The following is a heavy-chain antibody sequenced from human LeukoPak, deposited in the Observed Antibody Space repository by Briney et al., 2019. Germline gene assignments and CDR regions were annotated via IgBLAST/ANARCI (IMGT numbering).Heavy chain of an antibody. CDR1: GFTFSDYY. D-gene: IGHD3-9*01. J-gene: IGHJ3*02. CDR2: ISSSGSTI. Sequence: GGSLRLSCAASGFTFSDYYMSWIRQAPGKGLEWVSYISSSGSTIYYADSVKGRFTISRDNAKNSLYLQMNSLRAEDTAVYYCARCGYDILTGYYKIWGAFDIWGQGTMVTVSS. CDR3: ARCGYDILTGYYKIWGAFDI. V-gene: IGHV3-11*01.